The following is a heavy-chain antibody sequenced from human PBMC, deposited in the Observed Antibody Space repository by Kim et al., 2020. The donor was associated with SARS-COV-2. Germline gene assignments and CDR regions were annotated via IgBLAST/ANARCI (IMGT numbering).Heavy chain of an antibody. D-gene: IGHD2-21*02. CDR2: IIPIFGTA. Sequence: SVKVSCKASGGTFSSYAISWVRQAPGQGLEWLGGIIPIFGTANYAPKFQGRVTITADESTSTAYMELSRLRSEDTAVYYCARDPLGVAYCGGDCSPEREGAWGQGTLVTVSS. J-gene: IGHJ5*02. V-gene: IGHV1-69*13. CDR3: ARDPLGVAYCGGDCSPEREGA. CDR1: GGTFSSYA.